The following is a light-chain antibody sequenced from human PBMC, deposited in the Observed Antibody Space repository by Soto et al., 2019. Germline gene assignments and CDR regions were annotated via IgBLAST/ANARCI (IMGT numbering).Light chain of an antibody. CDR1: SRDIGSYDF. CDR3: SSYTSSSTLV. V-gene: IGLV2-8*01. Sequence: QSALTQPPSASGSPGQSVTISCTGTSRDIGSYDFVAWYQQHPGKAPKLIIYEVTKRPSGVPDRFSGSKSGNTASLTVSGLQAEDEADYYCSSYTSSSTLVFGGGTKLTVL. J-gene: IGLJ3*02. CDR2: EVT.